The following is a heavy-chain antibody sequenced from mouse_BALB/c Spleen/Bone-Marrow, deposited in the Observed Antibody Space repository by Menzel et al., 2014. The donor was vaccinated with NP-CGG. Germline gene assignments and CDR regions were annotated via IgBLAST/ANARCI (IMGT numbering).Heavy chain of an antibody. J-gene: IGHJ4*01. CDR2: IAPGSGST. CDR3: ARSYYGRAMDY. V-gene: IGHV1S41*01. D-gene: IGHD1-1*01. Sequence: DLVKPGASVKLSCKASGYTFTSYWINWIKQRPGQGLEWIGRIAPGSGSTYYDEMFKGKATLTVDTSSSTAYIPLSSLSSEDSAVYFCARSYYGRAMDYWGQGTSVTVSS. CDR1: GYTFTSYW.